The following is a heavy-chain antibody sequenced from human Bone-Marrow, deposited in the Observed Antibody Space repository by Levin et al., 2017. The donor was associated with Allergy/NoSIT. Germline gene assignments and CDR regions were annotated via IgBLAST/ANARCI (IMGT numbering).Heavy chain of an antibody. V-gene: IGHV3-48*02. Sequence: GGSLRLSCAASGFTFSSYSMNWVRQAPGKGLAWVSYISSSSSTIYYADSVKGRFTISRDNAKNSLYLQMNSLRDEDTAVYYCARWSRIVVVPAAMYAFDIWGQGTMVTVSS. D-gene: IGHD2-2*01. J-gene: IGHJ3*02. CDR3: ARWSRIVVVPAAMYAFDI. CDR1: GFTFSSYS. CDR2: ISSSSSTI.